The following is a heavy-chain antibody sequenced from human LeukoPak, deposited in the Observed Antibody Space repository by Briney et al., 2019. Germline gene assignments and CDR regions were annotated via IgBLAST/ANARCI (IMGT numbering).Heavy chain of an antibody. CDR1: GGSFSGYY. CDR3: ARANRKPKYYFDY. J-gene: IGHJ4*02. Sequence: SETLSLTCAVYGGSFSGYYWSWIRQPPGKGLEWIGEINHSGSTYYNPSLKSRVTISVDTSKNQFSLKLSSVTAADTAVYYCARANRKPKYYFDYWGQGTLVTVSS. V-gene: IGHV4-34*09. CDR2: INHSGST. D-gene: IGHD1-14*01.